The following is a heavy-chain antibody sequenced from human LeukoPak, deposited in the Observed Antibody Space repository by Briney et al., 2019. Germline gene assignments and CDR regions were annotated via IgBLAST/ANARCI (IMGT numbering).Heavy chain of an antibody. CDR2: IVRRSDGGTT. D-gene: IGHD3-22*01. CDR1: GFIFTNYA. J-gene: IGHJ4*02. Sequence: GGSRRLSCAASGFIFTNYAMNWVRQAPGKGLEWVGRIVRRSDGGTTDYAAPVKGRFSISRDDSKNTLYLQMNSLKTEDTAVYYCTTLTMIAVHFDFWGQGTLVTVSS. V-gene: IGHV3-15*04. CDR3: TTLTMIAVHFDF.